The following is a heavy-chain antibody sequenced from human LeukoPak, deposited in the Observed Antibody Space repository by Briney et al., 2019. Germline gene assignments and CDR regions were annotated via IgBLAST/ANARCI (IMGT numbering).Heavy chain of an antibody. CDR1: GFTFSSYG. CDR3: AREEGGKLGIDYYFDY. Sequence: PGGSLRLSCAASGFTFSSYGMHWVRQAPGKGLEWVAVISYDGINKYYADSVKGRFTISRDNSKNTLYLQMNSLRAEDTAVYYCAREEGGKLGIDYYFDYWGQGTLVTVSS. J-gene: IGHJ4*02. D-gene: IGHD7-27*01. CDR2: ISYDGINK. V-gene: IGHV3-30*03.